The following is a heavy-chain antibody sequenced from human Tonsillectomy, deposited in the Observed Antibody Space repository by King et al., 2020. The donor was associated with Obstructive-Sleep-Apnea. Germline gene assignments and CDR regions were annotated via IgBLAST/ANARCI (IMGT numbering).Heavy chain of an antibody. V-gene: IGHV3-48*04. CDR2: ISTSSSTI. J-gene: IGHJ4*02. CDR3: ARRQLGIDY. D-gene: IGHD6-6*01. CDR1: GFTFSNYS. Sequence: VQLVQSGGGLVQPGGSLRLSCAASGFTFSNYSRNWVRQAPGKGLEWGSYISTSSSTIYYADSVKGRLTISRDNAKNSLYLQMNSLRAEDTAVYYCARRQLGIDYWGQGTLVTVSS.